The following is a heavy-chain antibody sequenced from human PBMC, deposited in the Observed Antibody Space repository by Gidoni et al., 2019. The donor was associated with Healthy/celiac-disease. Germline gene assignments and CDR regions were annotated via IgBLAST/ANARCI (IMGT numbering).Heavy chain of an antibody. V-gene: IGHV5-51*01. CDR1: GYTFTSYW. CDR3: ARHDGYSGYDFYPPPPSDY. J-gene: IGHJ4*02. Sequence: EVQLVQSGAEVKKPGESLKISCNGSGYTFTSYWIGWVRQMPGKGLEWMGIIYPGDSDTRYSPSFQGQVTISADKSISTAYLQWSSLKASDTAMYYCARHDGYSGYDFYPPPPSDYWGQGTLVTVSS. D-gene: IGHD5-12*01. CDR2: IYPGDSDT.